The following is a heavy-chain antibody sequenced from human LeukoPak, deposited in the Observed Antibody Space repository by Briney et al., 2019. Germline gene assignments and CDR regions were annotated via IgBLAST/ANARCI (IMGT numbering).Heavy chain of an antibody. Sequence: GASVKVSCKASGGTFSSYTISWVRQAPGQGLEWMGRIIPILGIANYAQKFQGRVTITADKSTSTAYMELSRLRSDDTAVYYCARVNYYDSSGYFIPFDYWGQGTLVTVSS. V-gene: IGHV1-69*02. J-gene: IGHJ4*02. CDR3: ARVNYYDSSGYFIPFDY. CDR1: GGTFSSYT. CDR2: IIPILGIA. D-gene: IGHD3-22*01.